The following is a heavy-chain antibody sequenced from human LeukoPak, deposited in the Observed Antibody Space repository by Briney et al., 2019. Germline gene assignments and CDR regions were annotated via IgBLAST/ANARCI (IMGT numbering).Heavy chain of an antibody. CDR1: GYTFTSYY. Sequence: ASVKVSCKASGYTFTSYYMHWVRQAPGQGLEWMGIINPSGGSTSYAQKFQGRVTMTRDTSTSTVYMELSSLRSEDTAVYYCARDLGQRGGYYYYGMDIWGQGTTVTVSS. CDR2: INPSGGST. J-gene: IGHJ6*02. V-gene: IGHV1-46*01. CDR3: ARDLGQRGGYYYYGMDI.